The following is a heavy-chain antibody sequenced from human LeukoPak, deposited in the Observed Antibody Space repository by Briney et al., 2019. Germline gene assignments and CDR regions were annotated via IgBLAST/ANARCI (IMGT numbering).Heavy chain of an antibody. J-gene: IGHJ1*01. CDR1: GGSFSGYY. Sequence: PSQTRFPTSAVDGGSFSGYYWSWLRQPARKVLEWGGEIHHSGSTNYNPSLKGQVTIPVDTSNNQFCLQLGYVTDADTAVYYCASHIAAAGTPLQHWGKGTLVSVSS. CDR3: ASHIAAAGTPLQH. CDR2: IHHSGST. V-gene: IGHV4-34*01. D-gene: IGHD6-13*01.